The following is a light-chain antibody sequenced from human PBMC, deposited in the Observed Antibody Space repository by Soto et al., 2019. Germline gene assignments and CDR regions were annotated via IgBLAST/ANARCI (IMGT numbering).Light chain of an antibody. CDR2: EVN. J-gene: IGLJ3*02. Sequence: QSVLTQPPAASGSPGQSVTISCTGSSSDVGGYKYVSWYQQHPGKAPKLLIYEVNQRPSGVPDRFSGSKSGNTASLTVSGLQAEDEADYYCSSHAGSNTGLFGGGTKLTVL. V-gene: IGLV2-8*01. CDR1: SSDVGGYKY. CDR3: SSHAGSNTGL.